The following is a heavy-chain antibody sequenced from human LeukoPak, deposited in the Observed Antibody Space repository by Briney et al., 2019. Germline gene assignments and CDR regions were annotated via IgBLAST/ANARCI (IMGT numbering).Heavy chain of an antibody. CDR3: AKVSVGIAASGGADY. V-gene: IGHV3-20*04. D-gene: IGHD6-13*01. CDR1: GFTFDDYG. CDR2: INWNGGST. Sequence: GGSLRLSCAASGFTFDDYGMSWVRQAPGKGLEWVSGINWNGGSTGYADSVKGRFTISRDNSKNTLYLQMNSLRAEDTAVYYCAKVSVGIAASGGADYWGQGTLVTVSS. J-gene: IGHJ4*02.